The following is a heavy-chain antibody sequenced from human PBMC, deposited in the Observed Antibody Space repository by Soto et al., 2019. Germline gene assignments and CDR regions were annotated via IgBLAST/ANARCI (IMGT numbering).Heavy chain of an antibody. J-gene: IGHJ6*02. Sequence: EVQLLESGGGLVQPGGSLRLSCAASGFTFSSYAMSWVRQAPGKGLEWVSAISGSGGSTYYADSVKGRFTISRDNSKNTMDLQXXNXRXXDTAVYYCAKDFQQDNSSSWYWGGGSSYYYYGMAVWGQGTTVTVSS. V-gene: IGHV3-23*01. CDR3: AKDFQQDNSSSWYWGGGSSYYYYGMAV. D-gene: IGHD6-13*01. CDR2: ISGSGGST. CDR1: GFTFSSYA.